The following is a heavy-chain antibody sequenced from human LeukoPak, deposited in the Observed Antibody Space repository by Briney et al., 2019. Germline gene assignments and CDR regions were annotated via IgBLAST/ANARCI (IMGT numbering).Heavy chain of an antibody. D-gene: IGHD3-9*01. J-gene: IGHJ5*02. CDR1: GGSISSYY. CDR3: ARHNNRMRGYFEMGGFDP. Sequence: PSETLSLTCTVSGGSISSYYWSWIRQPPGKGLEWIGYIYTSGSTNYNPSLKSRVTISVDTSKNQFSLKLSSVTAADTAVYYCARHNNRMRGYFEMGGFDPWGQGTLVTVSS. CDR2: IYTSGST. V-gene: IGHV4-4*09.